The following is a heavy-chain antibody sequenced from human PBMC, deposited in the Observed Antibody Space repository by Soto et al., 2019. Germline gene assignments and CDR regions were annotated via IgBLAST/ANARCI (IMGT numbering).Heavy chain of an antibody. J-gene: IGHJ4*02. Sequence: SETLSLTCAVYGESFSGYYWSWIRQPPGKGLEWIGEINHSGSTNYNPSLKSRVTISVDTSKNQFSLKLSSVTAADTAVYYCARSYGSSSYMTFDYWGQGSLVT. CDR2: INHSGST. CDR3: ARSYGSSSYMTFDY. V-gene: IGHV4-34*01. D-gene: IGHD6-13*01. CDR1: GESFSGYY.